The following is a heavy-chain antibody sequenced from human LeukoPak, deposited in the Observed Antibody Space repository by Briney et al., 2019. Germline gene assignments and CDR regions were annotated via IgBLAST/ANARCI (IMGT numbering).Heavy chain of an antibody. CDR3: ARGNPNWNYAFDY. CDR1: GYTFTSYD. J-gene: IGHJ4*02. V-gene: IGHV1-69*13. D-gene: IGHD1-7*01. Sequence: ASVKVSCKASGYTFTSYDINWVRQATGQGLEWMGGIIPIFGTANYAQKFQGRVTITADESTSTAYMELSSLRSEDTAVYYCARGNPNWNYAFDYWGQGTLVTVSS. CDR2: IIPIFGTA.